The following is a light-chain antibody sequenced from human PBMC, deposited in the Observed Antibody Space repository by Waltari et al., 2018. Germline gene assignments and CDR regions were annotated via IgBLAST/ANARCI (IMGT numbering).Light chain of an antibody. Sequence: QSALPQPPSASGSPGPPVTISCTGTSSHVGAYHFVSCYQQHPGKAPQRLIYEVSKRPSGVPDRFSGSKSGITASLTVSGLQAEDEADYYCSSYAGSDNLRVFGTGTMVTVL. CDR2: EVS. CDR3: SSYAGSDNLRV. CDR1: SSHVGAYHF. J-gene: IGLJ1*01. V-gene: IGLV2-8*01.